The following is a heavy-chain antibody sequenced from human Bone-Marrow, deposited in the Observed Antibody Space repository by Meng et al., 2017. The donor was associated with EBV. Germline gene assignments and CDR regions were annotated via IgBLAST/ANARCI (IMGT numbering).Heavy chain of an antibody. D-gene: IGHD6-13*01. CDR2: IKPNSGGK. J-gene: IGHJ4*02. V-gene: IGHV1-2*04. CDR1: GYTYTGDY. Sequence: VQWGQSGAGVTQTWTSVNVACKASGYTYTGDYMHWVRQAPGKGLEWIGWIKPNSGGKNYAQKFHGWVNMTRDTYISTAYMELSRLRSDATDVDYCARDSKQGLDYWGQGTLVTVSS. CDR3: ARDSKQGLDY.